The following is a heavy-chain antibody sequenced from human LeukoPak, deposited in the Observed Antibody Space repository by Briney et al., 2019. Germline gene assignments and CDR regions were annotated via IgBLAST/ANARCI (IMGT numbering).Heavy chain of an antibody. CDR3: ARDIVVVPAAIREGGYYYYGMDV. V-gene: IGHV4-59*01. D-gene: IGHD2-2*02. CDR2: IYYSGST. CDR1: GGSFSGYY. J-gene: IGHJ6*02. Sequence: PSETLSLTCAVYGGSFSGYYWSWIRQPPGKGLEWIGYIYYSGSTNYNPSLKSRVTISVDTSKNQFSLKLSSVTAADTAVYYCARDIVVVPAAIREGGYYYYGMDVWGQGTTVTVSS.